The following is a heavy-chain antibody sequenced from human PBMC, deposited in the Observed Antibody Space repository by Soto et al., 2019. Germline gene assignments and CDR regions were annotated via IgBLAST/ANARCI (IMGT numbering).Heavy chain of an antibody. CDR2: ISGYNGYP. CDR3: ARESVHIYDDRGYHFWFDP. D-gene: IGHD3-22*01. V-gene: IGHV1-18*01. J-gene: IGHJ5*02. CDR1: GYSFDSYG. Sequence: GASVKVSCKTLGYSFDSYGISWVRQAPGQGLEWMGWISGYNGYPMEAQKFQGRITMTIDTSTTTVYMELRSLRSDDTAVYYCARESVHIYDDRGYHFWFDPWGQGTQVTVSS.